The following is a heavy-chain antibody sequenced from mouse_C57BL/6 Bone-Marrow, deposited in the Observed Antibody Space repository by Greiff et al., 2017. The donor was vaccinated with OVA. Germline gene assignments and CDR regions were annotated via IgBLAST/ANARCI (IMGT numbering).Heavy chain of an antibody. J-gene: IGHJ2*01. CDR2: ISDGGSYT. D-gene: IGHD1-1*01. CDR3: ARFITTVAAIDY. CDR1: GFTFSSYA. Sequence: EVMLVESGGGLVKPGGSLKLSCAASGFTFSSYAMSWVRQTPEKRLEWVATISDGGSYTYYPDNVKGRFTISRDNAKNNLYLQMSHLKSEDTAMYYCARFITTVAAIDYWGQGTTLTVSS. V-gene: IGHV5-4*03.